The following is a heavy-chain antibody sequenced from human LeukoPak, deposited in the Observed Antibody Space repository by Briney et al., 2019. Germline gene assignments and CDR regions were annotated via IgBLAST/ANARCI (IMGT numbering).Heavy chain of an antibody. Sequence: SETLPLTCAVYGGSFSGYYWSWIRQPPGKGLEWIGEINHSGSTNYNPSLKSRVTISVDTSKNQFSLKLSSVTAADTAVYYCARGPPKPYSSGWYYRYYFDYWGQGTLVTVSS. J-gene: IGHJ4*02. CDR1: GGSFSGYY. D-gene: IGHD6-19*01. CDR2: INHSGST. CDR3: ARGPPKPYSSGWYYRYYFDY. V-gene: IGHV4-34*01.